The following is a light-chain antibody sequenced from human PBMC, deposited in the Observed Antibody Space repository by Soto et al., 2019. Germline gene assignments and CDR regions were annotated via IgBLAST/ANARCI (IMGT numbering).Light chain of an antibody. J-gene: IGLJ3*02. CDR3: AACDDSLNGPV. V-gene: IGLV1-44*01. CDR1: SSNSGSNT. Sequence: QSVLTQPPSASGTPGQRVTISCSGSSSNSGSNTVNWYQQLPGTAPKLLIYSNNQRPSGVPDRFSGSKSGTSASLAIIGLQSEDEADYYCAACDDSLNGPVFGGGTQLTVL. CDR2: SNN.